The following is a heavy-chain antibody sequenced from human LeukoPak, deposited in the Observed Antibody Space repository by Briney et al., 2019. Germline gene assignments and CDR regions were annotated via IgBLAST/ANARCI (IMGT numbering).Heavy chain of an antibody. CDR3: AKDRAPWWRGY. V-gene: IGHV3-21*04. CDR2: ISSSSSYI. J-gene: IGHJ4*02. CDR1: GFTFSSYS. D-gene: IGHD2-15*01. Sequence: GGSLRLSCAASGFTFSSYSMNWVRQAPGKGLEWVSSISSSSSYIYYADSVKGRFTISRDNSKNTLYLQMNSLRAEDTAVYYCAKDRAPWWRGYWGQGTLVTVSS.